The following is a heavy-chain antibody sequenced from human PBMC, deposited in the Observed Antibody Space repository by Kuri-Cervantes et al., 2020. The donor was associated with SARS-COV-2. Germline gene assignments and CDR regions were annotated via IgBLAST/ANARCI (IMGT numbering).Heavy chain of an antibody. V-gene: IGHV4-39*07. J-gene: IGHJ4*02. CDR2: IYYSGST. Sequence: SETLSLTCTVSGGSISSSSYYWGWIRQPPGKGLEWIGSIYYSGSTYYNPPLKSRVTISVDTSKNQFSLKLSSVTAADTAVYYCARDPSRGVRWSGYPNYFDYWGQGTLVTVSS. D-gene: IGHD3-3*01. CDR3: ARDPSRGVRWSGYPNYFDY. CDR1: GGSISSSSYY.